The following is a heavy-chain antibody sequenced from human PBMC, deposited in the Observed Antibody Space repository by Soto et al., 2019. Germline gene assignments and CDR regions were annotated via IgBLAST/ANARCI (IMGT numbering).Heavy chain of an antibody. Sequence: SETLSLTCAVSGYSIRSVYYWGWIRQPPGNGLDWIWSIYHSGTTYYNPSLKSRVTISVDTFKNQFSLNVSSVTAADTAVYYCAREGHYYDSFDXWGQGTLVTVSX. CDR3: AREGHYYDSFDX. CDR2: IYHSGTT. D-gene: IGHD3-3*01. V-gene: IGHV4-38-2*02. J-gene: IGHJ4*02. CDR1: GYSIRSVYY.